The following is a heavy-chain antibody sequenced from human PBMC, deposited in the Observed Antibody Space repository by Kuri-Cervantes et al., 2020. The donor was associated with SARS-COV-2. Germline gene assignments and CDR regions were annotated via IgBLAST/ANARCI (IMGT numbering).Heavy chain of an antibody. D-gene: IGHD2-21*01. CDR3: ASTFLWWERRFDY. CDR2: ISTSGGNT. CDR1: GFTFNTCA. V-gene: IGHV3-23*01. Sequence: GESLKISCAASGFTFNTCAMHWVRQAPGKGLEWVSTISTSGGNTYYADSVKGRFTISRDDSKNTLYLQMNSLRAEDTAVYYCASTFLWWERRFDYWGQGTLVTVSS. J-gene: IGHJ4*02.